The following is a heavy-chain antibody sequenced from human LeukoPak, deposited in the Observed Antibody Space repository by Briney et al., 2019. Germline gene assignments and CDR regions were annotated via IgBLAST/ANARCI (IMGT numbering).Heavy chain of an antibody. CDR2: SYSDGRT. CDR3: ARVFGPHDAFDI. CDR1: GFTVSGTY. D-gene: IGHD3-10*02. V-gene: IGHV3-53*01. Sequence: GGSLRLSCAASGFTVSGTYMSWVRQAPGKGLEWVSISYSDGRTYYADSVKGRFTISRDNSKNTLYLQMNSLRAEDTAVYYCARVFGPHDAFDIWGQGTTVTVSS. J-gene: IGHJ3*02.